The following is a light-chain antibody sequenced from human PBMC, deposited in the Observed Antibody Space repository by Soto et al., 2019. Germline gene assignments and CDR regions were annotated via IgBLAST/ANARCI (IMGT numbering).Light chain of an antibody. CDR1: SSNIGSNF. CDR2: RNN. J-gene: IGLJ3*02. CDR3: AAWDDSLSGWV. V-gene: IGLV1-47*01. Sequence: QSVLTQPPSASGTPGQRVTISCSGSSSNIGSNFVYWYQQFPVTAPKLLIYRNNQRPSGVPDRFSGSKSGTSASLAISGLPSEDEADYYCAAWDDSLSGWVFGGGTQLTVL.